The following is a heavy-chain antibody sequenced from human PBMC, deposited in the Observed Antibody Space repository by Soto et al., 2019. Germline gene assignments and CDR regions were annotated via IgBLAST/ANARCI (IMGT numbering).Heavy chain of an antibody. CDR3: ARGSRQRFLEWLLFDY. J-gene: IGHJ4*02. D-gene: IGHD3-3*01. CDR1: GFTFSDYY. V-gene: IGHV3-11*01. Sequence: QVQLVESGGGLVKPGGSLRLSCAASGFTFSDYYMSWIRQAPGKGLEWISYISSTGSAIYYADSVKGRFTSSRDNAKNSLCLQMNSLRAEDTAVYFCARGSRQRFLEWLLFDYWGQGNLVTVSS. CDR2: ISSTGSAI.